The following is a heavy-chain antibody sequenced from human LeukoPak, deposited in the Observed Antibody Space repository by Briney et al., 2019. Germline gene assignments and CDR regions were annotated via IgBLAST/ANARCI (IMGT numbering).Heavy chain of an antibody. D-gene: IGHD6-13*01. CDR1: GYIFTGYY. Sequence: ASVQVSCKASGYIFTGYYMHWVRQAPGQGLEWMGWINPNSGATTYAQKFHGRVTMTRDTSITTAYMELSRLRSDDTALYYCARGDSSSCYYFGCWGQGTLLTVSS. V-gene: IGHV1-2*02. CDR3: ARGDSSSCYYFGC. J-gene: IGHJ4*02. CDR2: INPNSGAT.